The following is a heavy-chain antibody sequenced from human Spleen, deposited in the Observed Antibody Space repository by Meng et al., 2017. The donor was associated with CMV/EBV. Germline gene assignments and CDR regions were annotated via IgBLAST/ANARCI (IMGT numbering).Heavy chain of an antibody. CDR3: ARVGSLYCTSTSCYDY. D-gene: IGHD2-2*01. J-gene: IGHJ4*02. Sequence: SGYTFTDYYIHWVRQAPGQGLEWMGWINPNSGGTNYAQKFQGRVTMTRDTSISTVYMELSRLISDDTAVFYCARVGSLYCTSTSCYDYWGQGTLVTVSS. CDR2: INPNSGGT. CDR1: GYTFTDYY. V-gene: IGHV1-2*02.